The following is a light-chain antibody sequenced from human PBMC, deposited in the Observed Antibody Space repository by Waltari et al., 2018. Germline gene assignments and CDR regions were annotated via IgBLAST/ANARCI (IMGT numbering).Light chain of an antibody. J-gene: IGKJ1*01. CDR1: QSIRSN. V-gene: IGKV3-15*01. CDR3: QQYDNWLGT. CDR2: GAS. Sequence: EIVMTQSPATLSVFPGERVTLSCSASQSIRSNLAWYQHKPGQAPRLLIYGASTRATGIPARFSGSGSGTEFTLTISSLQSEDFAVYFCQQYDNWLGTFGQGTKVEIK.